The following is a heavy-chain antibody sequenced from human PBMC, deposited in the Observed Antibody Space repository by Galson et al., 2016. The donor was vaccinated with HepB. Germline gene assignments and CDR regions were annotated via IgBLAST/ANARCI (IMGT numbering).Heavy chain of an antibody. CDR1: GGTFSSYA. J-gene: IGHJ4*02. Sequence: SCKASGGTFSSYAISWVRQAPGQGLEWMGGIIPIFGTANYAQKFQGRVTITADKSTSTAYMELSSLRSGDTAVYYCARSQSRYCSSTSCYTMWGYWGQGTLVTVSS. V-gene: IGHV1-69*06. D-gene: IGHD2-2*02. CDR3: ARSQSRYCSSTSCYTMWGY. CDR2: IIPIFGTA.